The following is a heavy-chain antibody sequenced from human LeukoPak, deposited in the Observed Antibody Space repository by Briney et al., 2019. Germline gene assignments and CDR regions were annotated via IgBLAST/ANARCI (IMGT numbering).Heavy chain of an antibody. CDR1: GGSISSSSYY. Sequence: PSETLSLTCTVSGGSISSSSYYWGWIRQPPGKGLEWIGSIYYSGSTYYNPSLKGRATISVDPSKDQLSLKLSSVTAADTAVYYCARLASITMIVVVITSDAFDIWGQGTMVTVSS. V-gene: IGHV4-39*01. D-gene: IGHD3-22*01. CDR3: ARLASITMIVVVITSDAFDI. CDR2: IYYSGST. J-gene: IGHJ3*02.